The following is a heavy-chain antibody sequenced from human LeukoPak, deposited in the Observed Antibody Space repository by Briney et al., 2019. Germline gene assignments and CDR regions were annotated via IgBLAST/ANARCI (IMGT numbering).Heavy chain of an antibody. V-gene: IGHV1-69*05. CDR1: GDTFSSYA. CDR3: ARAGAYSSSWSTENWFDP. CDR2: IIPIFGTA. D-gene: IGHD6-13*01. J-gene: IGHJ5*02. Sequence: SVKVSXKASGDTFSSYAISWVRQAPGQGLEWMGRIIPIFGTANYAQKFQGRVTITTDESTSTAYMELSSLRSEDTAVYYCARAGAYSSSWSTENWFDPWGQGTLVTVSS.